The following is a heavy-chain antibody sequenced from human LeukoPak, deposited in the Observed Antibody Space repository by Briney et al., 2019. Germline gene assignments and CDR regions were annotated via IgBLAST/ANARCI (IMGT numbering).Heavy chain of an antibody. J-gene: IGHJ6*03. CDR1: GYTFTSYD. CDR3: ARERAGGGNSDYYYFYYMDV. CDR2: MNPNSGNT. V-gene: IGHV1-8*01. D-gene: IGHD4-23*01. Sequence: GASVKVSCKASGYTFTSYDINWVRQATGQGLEWMGWMNPNSGNTGYAQKFQGRVTMTRNTSISTAYMELSSLRSEDTAVYYCARERAGGGNSDYYYFYYMDVWGKGTTVTVSS.